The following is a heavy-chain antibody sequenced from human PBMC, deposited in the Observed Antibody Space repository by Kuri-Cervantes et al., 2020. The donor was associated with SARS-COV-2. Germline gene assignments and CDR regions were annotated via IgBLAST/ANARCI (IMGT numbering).Heavy chain of an antibody. J-gene: IGHJ6*02. Sequence: LSLTCAASGFNFSRTDMHWVRQAPGKGLEWVAVISHDGKNKKCIASGKGRFTISRDNSQNTLYLHMKSLRSEDTAMYYCAKDLEQQLDSHYGMDVWGQGTTVTVSS. CDR1: GFNFSRTD. V-gene: IGHV3-30*18. D-gene: IGHD6-13*01. CDR3: AKDLEQQLDSHYGMDV. CDR2: ISHDGKNK.